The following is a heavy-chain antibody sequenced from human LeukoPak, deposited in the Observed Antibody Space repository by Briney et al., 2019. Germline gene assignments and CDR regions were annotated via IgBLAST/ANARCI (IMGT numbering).Heavy chain of an antibody. CDR1: GYTFTSYD. D-gene: IGHD3-10*01. CDR3: ARGYYGSGYFDY. J-gene: IGHJ4*02. V-gene: IGHV1-8*01. CDR2: MNPNSGNT. Sequence: ASVKVSCKASGYTFTSYDINWVRQATGQGLEWMGWMNPNSGNTGYAQKFQGRVTMTRDTSISTAYMELSRLRSDDTAVYYCARGYYGSGYFDYWGQGTLVTVSS.